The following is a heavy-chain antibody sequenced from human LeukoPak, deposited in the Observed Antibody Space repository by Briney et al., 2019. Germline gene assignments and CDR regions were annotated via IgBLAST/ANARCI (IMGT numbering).Heavy chain of an antibody. J-gene: IGHJ3*02. D-gene: IGHD4-17*01. CDR3: AREAFTTVTSATDAFDI. CDR2: IYYSGST. CDR1: GGSISSYY. V-gene: IGHV4-59*01. Sequence: SETLSLTCTVSGGSISSYYWSWIRQPPGKGLEWIGYIYYSGSTYYNPSLKSRVTISVDTSKNQFSLKLSSVTAADTAVYYCAREAFTTVTSATDAFDIWGQGTMVTVSS.